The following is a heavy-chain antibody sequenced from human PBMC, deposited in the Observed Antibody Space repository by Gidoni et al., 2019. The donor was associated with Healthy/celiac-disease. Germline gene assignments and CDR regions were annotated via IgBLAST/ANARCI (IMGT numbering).Heavy chain of an antibody. V-gene: IGHV4-34*01. J-gene: IGHJ6*03. D-gene: IGHD3-16*01. Sequence: QVQLQQWGAGLLKPSETLSLTCAVSGGSFSGYYWSWIRQPPGKGLEWIGEINHSGSTNYNPSLKSRVTISVDTSKNQFSLKLSSVTAADTAVYYCARGRRYDYVWGSKAYYYYMDVWGKGTTVTVSS. CDR3: ARGRRYDYVWGSKAYYYYMDV. CDR1: GGSFSGYY. CDR2: INHSGST.